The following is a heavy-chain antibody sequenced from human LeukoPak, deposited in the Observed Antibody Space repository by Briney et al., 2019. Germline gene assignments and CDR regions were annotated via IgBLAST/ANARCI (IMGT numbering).Heavy chain of an antibody. Sequence: SQTLSLTCAISGDSVSSNSAAWNWIRQSPSRGLEWLGRTYYRSKWYNDYAVSVKSRITVNPDTSKNQFSLQLNSVTPEDTAVYYCATGYCSGGSCYSDAFDIWGQGTMVTVSS. CDR3: ATGYCSGGSCYSDAFDI. V-gene: IGHV6-1*01. CDR1: GDSVSSNSAA. J-gene: IGHJ3*02. CDR2: TYYRSKWYN. D-gene: IGHD2-15*01.